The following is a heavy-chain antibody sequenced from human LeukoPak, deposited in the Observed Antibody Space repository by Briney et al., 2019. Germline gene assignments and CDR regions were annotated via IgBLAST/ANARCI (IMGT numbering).Heavy chain of an antibody. D-gene: IGHD1-1*01. CDR2: INRNGGNT. J-gene: IGHJ4*02. V-gene: IGHV3-20*04. CDR3: ARDHGAIALTNYLDY. Sequence: PGGSLRLSCAASGFTFDDYGMSWVRQAPGKGLEWVSNINRNGGNTAYADSVKGRFTISRDNAKNSLYLQMNSLRAEDTALYYCARDHGAIALTNYLDYWGQGTLVIVSS. CDR1: GFTFDDYG.